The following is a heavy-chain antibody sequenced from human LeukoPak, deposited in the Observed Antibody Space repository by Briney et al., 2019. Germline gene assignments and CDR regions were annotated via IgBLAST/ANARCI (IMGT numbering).Heavy chain of an antibody. Sequence: GGSLRLSCAVSGITLSNYGMSWVRQAPGKGLECVAGLIGSDGGTNYAYSVQGRVTISRANPKNTLYLQMHSLRAEATAVYFCAKRGVVIRVFLVAFHKEAYYFDSWGQGALVTVSS. V-gene: IGHV3-23*01. CDR2: LIGSDGGT. CDR1: GITLSNYG. CDR3: AKRGVVIRVFLVAFHKEAYYFDS. J-gene: IGHJ4*02. D-gene: IGHD3-10*01.